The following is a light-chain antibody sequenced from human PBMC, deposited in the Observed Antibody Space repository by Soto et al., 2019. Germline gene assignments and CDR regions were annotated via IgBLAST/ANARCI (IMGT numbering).Light chain of an antibody. CDR2: EGS. CDR3: CSYAGSNAIHVV. Sequence: QAASVSGSPGQSITISCTGTSSDVGSYNLVSWYQQHPGKAPKLMIYEGSKRPSGVSNRFSGSKSGNTASLTISGLQAEDEADYYCCSYAGSNAIHVVFGGGTKLTVL. V-gene: IGLV2-23*03. CDR1: SSDVGSYNL. J-gene: IGLJ2*01.